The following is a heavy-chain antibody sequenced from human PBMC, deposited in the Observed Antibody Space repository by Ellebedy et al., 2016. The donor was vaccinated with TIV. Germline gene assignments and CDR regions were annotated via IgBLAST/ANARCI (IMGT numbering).Heavy chain of an antibody. CDR1: GFTFRTYW. V-gene: IGHV3-7*04. J-gene: IGHJ5*02. CDR3: TRDSSGFDP. Sequence: GESLKISCAASGFTFRTYWMSWVRQAPGKGLEWLANIKEDGSKQYYIDSVKGRFTISRDNAKNSLYLQLSSLRAEDTAVYFCTRDSSGFDPWGQGTLVTVSS. CDR2: IKEDGSKQ.